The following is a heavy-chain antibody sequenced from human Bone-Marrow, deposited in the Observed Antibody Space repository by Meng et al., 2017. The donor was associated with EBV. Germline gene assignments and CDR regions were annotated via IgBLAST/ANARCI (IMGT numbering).Heavy chain of an antibody. CDR3: ASESGRGFTPDY. CDR2: LIPMVGAP. Sequence: HVRLLQSGAEVKKPGSSVKVAGRTSGGTFRSDAVSGVRQAPGQGLEWMGGLIPMVGAPHYAQKFQGRVTIIADESTSTHSMELNSLRSEDTAMYYCASESGRGFTPDYWGQGTLVTVSS. J-gene: IGHJ4*02. V-gene: IGHV1-69*01. CDR1: GGTFRSDA. D-gene: IGHD3-10*01.